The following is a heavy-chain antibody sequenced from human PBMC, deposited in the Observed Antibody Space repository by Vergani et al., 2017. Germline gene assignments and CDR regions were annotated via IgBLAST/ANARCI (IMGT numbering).Heavy chain of an antibody. J-gene: IGHJ4*02. V-gene: IGHV1-69*13. D-gene: IGHD3-22*01. CDR1: GGTFSSNS. Sequence: QGQLAQSGAEVKKPGSSVKVSCKASGGTFSSNSISWVRQAPGQGLEWMGRIIPIFGTTSYAQKFQGRVTILADESTGTAYMELSSLRSEDTAVYYCARSSGYYSYYFDFWGQETLVTVSS. CDR2: IIPIFGTT. CDR3: ARSSGYYSYYFDF.